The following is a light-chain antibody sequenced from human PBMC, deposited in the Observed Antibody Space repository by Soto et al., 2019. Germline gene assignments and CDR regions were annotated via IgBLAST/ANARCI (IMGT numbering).Light chain of an antibody. CDR3: CSYAGSSTV. Sequence: QSVLTQPASVSGSPGQSITISCTGTSSDVGSYNLVSWYQQHPGKAPKLMIYEGSKRPSGVSNRFSGSKSGNTASLTISGLQAEDEADYYCCSYAGSSTVFGGVTQLTVL. CDR1: SSDVGSYNL. J-gene: IGLJ2*01. V-gene: IGLV2-23*01. CDR2: EGS.